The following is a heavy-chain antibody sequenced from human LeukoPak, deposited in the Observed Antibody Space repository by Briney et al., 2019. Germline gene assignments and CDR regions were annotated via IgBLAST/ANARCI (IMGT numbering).Heavy chain of an antibody. D-gene: IGHD3-9*01. J-gene: IGHJ4*02. CDR2: VSSYNGDT. Sequence: ASLKVSCKASGYTFTSYGFTWVRQAPGQGLEWMGWVSSYNGDTKYSQKFQGRVTMTTDTSTSTAYMELRSLRSDDTAVYYCARARTYYDTLTGYFLDYWGQGTLVTVSS. CDR3: ARARTYYDTLTGYFLDY. CDR1: GYTFTSYG. V-gene: IGHV1-18*01.